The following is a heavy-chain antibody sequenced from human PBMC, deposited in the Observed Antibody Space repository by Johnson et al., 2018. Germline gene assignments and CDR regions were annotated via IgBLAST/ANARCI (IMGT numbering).Heavy chain of an antibody. Sequence: QVQLQESGPGLVKPSETLYLTCVVSGVSISDYYWSWIRQPPGKGLEWIGYIYYTGSTNYNPSLKSRVTISVDTSKTHFSLTLRAVTTEDTAGYYCSRSVILSNPYFVDYWGQGTLFPVSS. J-gene: IGHJ4*02. V-gene: IGHV4-59*01. CDR3: SRSVILSNPYFVDY. CDR2: IYYTGST. D-gene: IGHD2/OR15-2a*01. CDR1: GVSISDYY.